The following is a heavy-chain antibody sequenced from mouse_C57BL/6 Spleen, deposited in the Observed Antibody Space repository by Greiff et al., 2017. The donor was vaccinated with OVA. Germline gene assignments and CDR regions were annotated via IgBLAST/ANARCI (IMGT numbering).Heavy chain of an antibody. V-gene: IGHV1-69*01. D-gene: IGHD1-1*01. CDR3: ARLTTVGATEGYFDV. Sequence: VQLQQPGAELVMPGASVKLSCKASGYTFTSYWMHWVKQRPGQGLEWIGEIDPSDSYTNYNQKFKGKSTLTVDKSSSTAYMQLSSLTSEDSAVYDCARLTTVGATEGYFDVWGTGTTVTVSS. CDR2: IDPSDSYT. J-gene: IGHJ1*03. CDR1: GYTFTSYW.